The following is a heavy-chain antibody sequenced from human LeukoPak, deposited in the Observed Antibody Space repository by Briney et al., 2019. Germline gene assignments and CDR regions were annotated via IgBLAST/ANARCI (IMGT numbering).Heavy chain of an antibody. CDR3: ARDGATVTTTEWYFDL. V-gene: IGHV4-30-2*01. Sequence: PSQTLSLTCAVSGGSISSGGYSWSWIRQPPGKGLEWIGYIYHSGSTYYNPSLKSRVTISVDRSKNQFSLKLSSVTAADTAVYYCARDGATVTTTEWYFDLWGRSTLVTVSS. J-gene: IGHJ2*01. D-gene: IGHD4-17*01. CDR2: IYHSGST. CDR1: GGSISSGGYS.